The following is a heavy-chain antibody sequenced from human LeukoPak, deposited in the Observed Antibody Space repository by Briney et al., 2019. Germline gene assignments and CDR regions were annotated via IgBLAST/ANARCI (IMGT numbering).Heavy chain of an antibody. CDR2: FDPEDGET. D-gene: IGHD1-26*01. CDR3: ATHARSYYSPFAFDI. Sequence: ASVKVSCKVSGYTLTELSMHWVRQAPGKGLEWMGGFDPEDGETIYAQKFQGRVTMTEDTSTDTAYMELSSLRSEDTAVYYCATHARSYYSPFAFDIWGQGTMVTVSS. CDR1: GYTLTELS. J-gene: IGHJ3*02. V-gene: IGHV1-24*01.